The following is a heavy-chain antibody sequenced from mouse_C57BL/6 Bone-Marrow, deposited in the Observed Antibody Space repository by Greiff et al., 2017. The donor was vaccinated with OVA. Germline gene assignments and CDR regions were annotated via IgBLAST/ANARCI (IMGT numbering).Heavy chain of an antibody. CDR2: IYPGDGDT. Sequence: VKLVESGPELVKPGASVKISCKASGYAFSSSWMNWVKQRPGKGLEWIGRIYPGDGDTNYNGKFKGKATLTADKSSSTAYMQLSSLTSEDSAVYVCERHEDGYSASYFDYWGQGTTLTVSS. J-gene: IGHJ2*01. CDR1: GYAFSSSW. CDR3: ERHEDGYSASYFDY. D-gene: IGHD2-3*01. V-gene: IGHV1-82*01.